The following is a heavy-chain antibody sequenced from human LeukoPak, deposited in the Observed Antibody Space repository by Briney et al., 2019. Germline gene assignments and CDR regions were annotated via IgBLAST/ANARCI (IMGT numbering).Heavy chain of an antibody. D-gene: IGHD5-18*01. CDR1: VYTFTSYD. Sequence: GASVKVSCKASVYTFTSYDINWVRQSTGQGLEWMGWMNPNSGNTGYAQKFQGRVTITRNTSISTAYMELSSLRSEDTAVYYCARVQLPGVDTFDYWGQGTLVTVSS. CDR2: MNPNSGNT. CDR3: ARVQLPGVDTFDY. J-gene: IGHJ4*02. V-gene: IGHV1-8*03.